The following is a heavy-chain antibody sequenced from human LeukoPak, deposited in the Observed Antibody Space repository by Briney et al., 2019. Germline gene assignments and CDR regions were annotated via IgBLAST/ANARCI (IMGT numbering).Heavy chain of an antibody. D-gene: IGHD6-13*01. CDR1: GFSFGSEA. CDR3: AKSRSGSSNWALRIFDN. V-gene: IGHV3-23*01. J-gene: IGHJ4*02. CDR2: ISPAGGTT. Sequence: PGGSLRLSCTVSGFSFGSEAMSWVRQAPGRGLEWVSSISPAGGTTYYADPVKGRFTISRDNSKNTLYVQMSSLRVEDTAVYYCAKSRSGSSNWALRIFDNWGQGTLVSVSS.